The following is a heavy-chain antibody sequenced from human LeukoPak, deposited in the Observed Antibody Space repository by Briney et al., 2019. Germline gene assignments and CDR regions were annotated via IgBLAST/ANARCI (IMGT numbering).Heavy chain of an antibody. Sequence: GGSLRLSCAASGFTVSSNYVTWVRQAPVKGLEWVSIIYAGGMTYYADSVKGRFTISRDNSKNMLYLQMNSLRAADTAVYYCARGTSRTSPLSGYYRGYFDYWGKGTLVTVSS. CDR1: GFTVSSNY. J-gene: IGHJ4*02. V-gene: IGHV3-66*02. D-gene: IGHD3-3*01. CDR3: ARGTSRTSPLSGYYRGYFDY. CDR2: IYAGGMT.